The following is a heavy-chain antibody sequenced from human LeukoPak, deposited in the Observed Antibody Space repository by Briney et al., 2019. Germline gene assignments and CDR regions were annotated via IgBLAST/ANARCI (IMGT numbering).Heavy chain of an antibody. CDR3: ARGPENYYGSGSYYSPYYFDY. CDR1: GGSFSGYY. CDR2: INHSGST. D-gene: IGHD3-10*01. Sequence: PSETLSLTCAVYGGSFSGYYWSWIRQHPGKGLEWIGEINHSGSTNYNPSLKSRVTISVDTSKNQFSLKLSSVTAADTAVYYCARGPENYYGSGSYYSPYYFDYWGQGTLVTVSS. J-gene: IGHJ4*02. V-gene: IGHV4-34*01.